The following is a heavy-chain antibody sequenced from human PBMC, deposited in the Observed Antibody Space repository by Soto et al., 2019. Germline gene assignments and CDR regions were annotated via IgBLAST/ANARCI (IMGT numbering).Heavy chain of an antibody. J-gene: IGHJ4*02. CDR1: GFTFSSYA. CDR3: AKGQGSGWSGSFDY. V-gene: IGHV3-23*01. Sequence: GGSLRLSCVASGFTFSSYAMSWVRQAPGKGLEWVSAISGSGGSTYYADSVKGRFTISRDNSKNTLYLQMNSLRAEDTAVYYCAKGQGSGWSGSFDYWGQGTLVTVSS. CDR2: ISGSGGST. D-gene: IGHD6-19*01.